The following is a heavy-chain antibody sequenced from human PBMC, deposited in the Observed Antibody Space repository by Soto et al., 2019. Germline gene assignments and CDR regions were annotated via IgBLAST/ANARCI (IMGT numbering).Heavy chain of an antibody. CDR2: IDYSGST. J-gene: IGHJ4*02. CDR3: ARQRGGSYSHPLALDX. CDR1: GGSISSSIYY. D-gene: IGHD1-26*01. V-gene: IGHV4-39*01. Sequence: LSLTCTVSGGSISSSIYYWGWIRQPPGKGLEWIGSIDYSGSTYYNPSLNSRVTISVDTSKNQFSLKLSSVTAADTAVYYCARQRGGSYSHPLALDXWGQGTLVPVSX.